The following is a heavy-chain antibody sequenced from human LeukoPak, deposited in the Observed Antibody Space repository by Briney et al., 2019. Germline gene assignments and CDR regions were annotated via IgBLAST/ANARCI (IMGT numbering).Heavy chain of an antibody. J-gene: IGHJ4*02. V-gene: IGHV3-21*01. CDR1: GFAFSSYT. Sequence: GSLRLSCAASGFAFSSYTMSWVRQAPGKGLEWVSSISMSSSHIYYAGSMKGRFTISRDNAKNSLYLQMNSPRAEDTAVYYCAREFRAAAGKSFDYWGQGTLVAVSS. CDR2: ISMSSSHI. CDR3: AREFRAAAGKSFDY. D-gene: IGHD6-13*01.